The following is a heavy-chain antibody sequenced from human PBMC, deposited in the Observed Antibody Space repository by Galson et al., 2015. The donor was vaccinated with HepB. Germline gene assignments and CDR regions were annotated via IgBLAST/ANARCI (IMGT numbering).Heavy chain of an antibody. Sequence: SLRLSCAASGFTFSSYGMHWVRQAPGKGLEWVAVIWYDGSNKYYADSVKGRFTISRDNSKNTLYLQMNSLRAEDTVVYYCARVGATGDDAFDIWGQGTMVTVSS. D-gene: IGHD1-26*01. CDR3: ARVGATGDDAFDI. J-gene: IGHJ3*02. CDR2: IWYDGSNK. V-gene: IGHV3-33*01. CDR1: GFTFSSYG.